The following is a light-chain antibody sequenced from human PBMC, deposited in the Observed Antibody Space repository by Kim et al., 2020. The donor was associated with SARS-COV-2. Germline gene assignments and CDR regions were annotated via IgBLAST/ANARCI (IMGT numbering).Light chain of an antibody. V-gene: IGLV1-40*01. J-gene: IGLJ2*01. CDR2: GNS. CDR3: QSYDSSLSGVV. Sequence: RVNMSCAGSSSKIGAGYDVHWYQQLPGTAPKLLIYGNSNRPSGVPDRFSGSKSGTSASLAITGLQAEDEADYYCQSYDSSLSGVVFGGGTQLTVL. CDR1: SSKIGAGYD.